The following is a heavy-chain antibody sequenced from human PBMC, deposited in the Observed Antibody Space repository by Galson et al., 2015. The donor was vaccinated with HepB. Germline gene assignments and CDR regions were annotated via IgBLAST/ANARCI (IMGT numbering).Heavy chain of an antibody. CDR3: ARGPLRYLDY. CDR1: GLSFTNAW. CDR2: VYAGGTT. V-gene: IGHV3-53*01. Sequence: SLRLSCAASGLSFTNAWMTWVRQAPGKGLEWVSVVYAGGTTYYADSVKGRFTISRDISKNTLSLEINTVRLEDTAVYYCARGPLRYLDYWGQGTPVTVSS. J-gene: IGHJ4*02. D-gene: IGHD5-12*01.